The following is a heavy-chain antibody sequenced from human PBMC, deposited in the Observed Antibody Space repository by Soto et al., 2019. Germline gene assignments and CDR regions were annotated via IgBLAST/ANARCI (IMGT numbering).Heavy chain of an antibody. V-gene: IGHV3-30*18. J-gene: IGHJ6*02. CDR1: GFTSSSYG. Sequence: QVQLVESGGGVVQPGRSLRPSCAASGFTSSSYGMHWVRQAPGKGLEWVAVISNDGSNKYYADSVKGRFTISRDNSKNTLYLQVNSLRAEDTAVYYCAKDQGYTAYYFYGMDVWGQGTTVTVSS. CDR2: ISNDGSNK. CDR3: AKDQGYTAYYFYGMDV. D-gene: IGHD5-12*01.